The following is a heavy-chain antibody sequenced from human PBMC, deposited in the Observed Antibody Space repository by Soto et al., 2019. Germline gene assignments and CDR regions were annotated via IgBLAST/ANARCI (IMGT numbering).Heavy chain of an antibody. J-gene: IGHJ5*02. Sequence: GASVKVSCKASGYTFTSYDINWVRQATGQGLEWMGWMNPNSGNTGYAQKFQGRVTMTRNTSISTAYMELSSLRSEDTAVYYCARSCSGGSCYQSFPNWFDPWGQGTLVTVSS. CDR2: MNPNSGNT. CDR1: GYTFTSYD. V-gene: IGHV1-8*01. CDR3: ARSCSGGSCYQSFPNWFDP. D-gene: IGHD2-15*01.